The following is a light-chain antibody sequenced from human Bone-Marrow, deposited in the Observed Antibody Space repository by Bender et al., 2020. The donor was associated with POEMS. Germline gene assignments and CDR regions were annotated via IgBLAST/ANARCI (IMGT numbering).Light chain of an antibody. CDR2: DDS. V-gene: IGLV3-21*02. J-gene: IGLJ1*01. CDR1: NIQSKS. Sequence: SYVLTQPPSVSVASGQTARLTCGGINIQSKSVHWYQQKPGQAPLVVVYDDSDLPSGIPDRFSGANSENTATLTISRVEAGDEADYYCQVWDSDSDHQVFGTGTKVTVL. CDR3: QVWDSDSDHQV.